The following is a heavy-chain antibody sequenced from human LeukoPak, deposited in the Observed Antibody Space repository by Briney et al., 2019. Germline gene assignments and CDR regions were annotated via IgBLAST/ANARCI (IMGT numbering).Heavy chain of an antibody. CDR3: ARGQTIHAWHYDY. V-gene: IGHV4-59*01. Sequence: SETLSLTCTVSGGSISGYYWSWIRQSPERGLEWIAYISYSGNTNYNPSLRSRVTISVDTSKNQLSLKLRSVTAADTAVYYCARGQTIHAWHYDYWGQGTLTTVSS. CDR2: ISYSGNT. J-gene: IGHJ4*02. D-gene: IGHD1-7*01. CDR1: GGSISGYY.